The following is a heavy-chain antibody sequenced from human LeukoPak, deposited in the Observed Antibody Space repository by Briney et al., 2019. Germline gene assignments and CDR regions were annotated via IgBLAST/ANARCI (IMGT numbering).Heavy chain of an antibody. V-gene: IGHV4-34*01. J-gene: IGHJ4*02. CDR1: GGSFSGYY. Sequence: KPSETLSLTCAEYGGSFSGYYWSWIRQPPGKGLEWIGEINHSGSTNYNPSLKSRVTISVDTSKNQFSLKLSSVTAADTAVYYCARGLGFDYWGQGTLVTVSS. CDR3: ARGLGFDY. CDR2: INHSGST.